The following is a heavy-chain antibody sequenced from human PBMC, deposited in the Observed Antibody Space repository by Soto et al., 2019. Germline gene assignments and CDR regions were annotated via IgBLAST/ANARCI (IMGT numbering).Heavy chain of an antibody. CDR3: AKVEGYCSGVSCQSALDV. CDR1: GFTFSSDA. Sequence: PGGSLRLSCAASGFTFSSDAMHWVRQAPGKGLEWVAAISYDGSNNYYGDSVKGRFTISRDNSKNTLYLQMNSLRFEDTAVYYCAKVEGYCSGVSCQSALDVWGKGTTVTVSS. CDR2: ISYDGSNN. J-gene: IGHJ6*04. D-gene: IGHD2-15*01. V-gene: IGHV3-30*18.